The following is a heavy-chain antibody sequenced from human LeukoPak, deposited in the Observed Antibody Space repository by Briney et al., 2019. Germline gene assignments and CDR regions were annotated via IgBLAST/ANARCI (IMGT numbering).Heavy chain of an antibody. CDR2: FEPEEDEI. D-gene: IGHD1-7*01. CDR1: GYTPTELS. V-gene: IGHV1-24*01. Sequence: PSVKVSRKVSGYTPTELSMHRVRQAPEKGLEWMGGFEPEEDEIIYAQRFQGRVTMTEDASTDTAYMELRSLRSEDTAAYYCATETGNFYFYSWGQGTLVTVSS. J-gene: IGHJ4*02. CDR3: ATETGNFYFYS.